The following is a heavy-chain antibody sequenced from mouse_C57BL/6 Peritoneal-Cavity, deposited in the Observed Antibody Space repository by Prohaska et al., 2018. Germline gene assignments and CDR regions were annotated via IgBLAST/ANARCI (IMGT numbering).Heavy chain of an antibody. CDR2: ISDGGSYT. CDR1: GFTFSSYA. J-gene: IGHJ2*01. Sequence: EVQLVESGGGLVMPGGSLKLSCAASGFTFSSYAMSWFRQTPEKRLEWVATISDGGSYTYYPDNVKGRFTISRDNAKNNLYLQMSHLKSEDTAMYYCARVSNYFDYWGQGTTLTVSS. D-gene: IGHD1-1*01. V-gene: IGHV5-4*01. CDR3: ARVSNYFDY.